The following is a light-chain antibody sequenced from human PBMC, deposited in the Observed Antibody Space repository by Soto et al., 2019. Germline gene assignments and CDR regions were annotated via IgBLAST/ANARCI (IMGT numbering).Light chain of an antibody. CDR2: GSS. J-gene: IGKJ5*01. V-gene: IGKV3-20*01. Sequence: EIVLTQSPGTLSLSPGERATLSCRASQSSTSSYLAWYQQKPGQAPRLLIYGSSSRATGIPDRFSGSGSGTDFTLTISRLEPEDFAVYYCQQYGSSPITFGQGTRLEIK. CDR1: QSSTSSY. CDR3: QQYGSSPIT.